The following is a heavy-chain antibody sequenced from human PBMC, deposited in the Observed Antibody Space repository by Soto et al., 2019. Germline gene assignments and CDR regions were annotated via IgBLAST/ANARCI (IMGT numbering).Heavy chain of an antibody. V-gene: IGHV4-34*01. J-gene: IGHJ6*02. Sequence: SETLSLTCAVYGGSFSGYYWSWIRQPPGKGLEWIGEINHSGSTNYNPSLKSRVTISVDTSKNQFSLRLSSVTAADTAVYYCARGRGQWLLPYYYYGMDVWGQGTTVTVSS. D-gene: IGHD6-19*01. CDR2: INHSGST. CDR1: GGSFSGYY. CDR3: ARGRGQWLLPYYYYGMDV.